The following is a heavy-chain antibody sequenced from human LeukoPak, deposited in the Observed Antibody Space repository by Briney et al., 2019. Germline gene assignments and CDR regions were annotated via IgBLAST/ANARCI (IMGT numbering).Heavy chain of an antibody. J-gene: IGHJ5*02. CDR2: IYYSGST. V-gene: IGHV4-31*03. Sequence: PSETLSLTCTVSGGSISSGGYYWSWIRQHPGKGLEWIGYIYYSGSTYYNPSLKSRVTISVDTSKNQFSLKLSSVTAADTAVYYCARVLKSGSFWFDPWGQGTLVTVSS. CDR3: ARVLKSGSFWFDP. D-gene: IGHD3-16*01. CDR1: GGSISSGGYY.